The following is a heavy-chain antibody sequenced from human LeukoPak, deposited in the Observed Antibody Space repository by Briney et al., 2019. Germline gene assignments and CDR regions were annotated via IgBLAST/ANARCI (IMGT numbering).Heavy chain of an antibody. J-gene: IGHJ4*02. CDR3: ARGVGGTALAYGVSLDN. CDR2: IIPIFGIA. Sequence: ASVKVSCKASGGTFSSYAISWVRQAPGQGLEWMGRIIPIFGIANYAQKFQGRVTITADKSTSTAHMELSSLGSEDTAVYYCARGVGGTALAYGVSLDNWGQGTLVTVSS. CDR1: GGTFSSYA. V-gene: IGHV1-69*04. D-gene: IGHD1-1*01.